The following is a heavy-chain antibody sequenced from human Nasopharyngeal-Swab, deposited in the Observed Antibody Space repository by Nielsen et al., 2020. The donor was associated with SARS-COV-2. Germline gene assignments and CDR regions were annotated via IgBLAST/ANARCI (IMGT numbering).Heavy chain of an antibody. J-gene: IGHJ4*02. CDR1: GASITSAGYS. Sequence: SDTLSLTFAVSGASITSAGYSWTWIRQPPGKDLEWIGYINHSRNTHYTPSLWGRVTISEDTSSNQFSLTLTSVTAADTATYYCARIYTRRCTNNICIGYFDYWGQGALVTVSS. V-gene: IGHV4-30-2*01. D-gene: IGHD2-15*01. CDR3: ARIYTRRCTNNICIGYFDY. CDR2: INHSRNT.